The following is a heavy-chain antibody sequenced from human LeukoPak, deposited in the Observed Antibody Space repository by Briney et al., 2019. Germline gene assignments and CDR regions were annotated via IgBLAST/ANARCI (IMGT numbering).Heavy chain of an antibody. J-gene: IGHJ4*02. Sequence: GASLRLSCAASGFSFSNYAMSWVPQVPGKGLEWVSAIRGRDDSTYYADSVKGRFTISRDTSKNTLYLQMNSLRAEDTAVYYCAKWGDYDVLTGYYDSDYWGQGTLVTVSS. CDR1: GFSFSNYA. V-gene: IGHV3-23*01. D-gene: IGHD3-9*01. CDR3: AKWGDYDVLTGYYDSDY. CDR2: IRGRDDST.